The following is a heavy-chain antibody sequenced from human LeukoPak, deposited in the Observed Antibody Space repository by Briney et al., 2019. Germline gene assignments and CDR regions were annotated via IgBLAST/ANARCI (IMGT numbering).Heavy chain of an antibody. CDR3: ARGQGAMATYYYYGMDV. CDR2: INHSGST. Sequence: SETLSLTCAVYGGSFSGYYWSWIRQPPGKGLEWIGEINHSGSTNYNPSLKSRVTISVDTSKNQFSLKLSSVTAADTAVYYCARGQGAMATYYYYGMDVWGQGTTVTVSS. J-gene: IGHJ6*02. CDR1: GGSFSGYY. D-gene: IGHD1-26*01. V-gene: IGHV4-34*01.